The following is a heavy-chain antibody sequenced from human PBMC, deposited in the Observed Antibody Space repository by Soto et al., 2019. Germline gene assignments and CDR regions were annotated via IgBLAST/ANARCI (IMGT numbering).Heavy chain of an antibody. CDR2: IRSKANNYAT. D-gene: IGHD3-3*02. Sequence: EVQLVESGGGLVQPGGSLKLSCAASGFTFSDSPMQWVRQASGKGLEWVGRIRSKANNYATVYDASVKGRFTISRDDSKNTAYLQMNSLITEDTAVYYCTRLAFDTAFDVWGQGAMVTVSS. J-gene: IGHJ3*01. CDR1: GFTFSDSP. V-gene: IGHV3-73*02. CDR3: TRLAFDTAFDV.